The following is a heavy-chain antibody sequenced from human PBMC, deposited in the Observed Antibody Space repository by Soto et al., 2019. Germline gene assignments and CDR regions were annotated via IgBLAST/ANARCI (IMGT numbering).Heavy chain of an antibody. J-gene: IGHJ6*02. CDR3: ARVPSKYDFWSGYPDPEYYYYYYGMDV. CDR2: ISAYNGNT. Sequence: ASVKVSCKASGYTFTSYGIIWVRQAPGQGLEWMGWISAYNGNTNYAQKLQGRVTMTTDTSTSTAYMELRSLRSDDTAVYYCARVPSKYDFWSGYPDPEYYYYYYGMDVWGQGTTVTVSS. D-gene: IGHD3-3*01. V-gene: IGHV1-18*01. CDR1: GYTFTSYG.